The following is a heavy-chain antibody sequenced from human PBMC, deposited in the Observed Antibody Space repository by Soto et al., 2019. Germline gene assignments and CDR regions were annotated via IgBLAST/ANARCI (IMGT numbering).Heavy chain of an antibody. Sequence: GESLKISCKGSGYSFTSYWIGWVRQMPGKGLEWMGIIYPGDSDTRYSPSFQGQVTISADKSISTAYLQWSSLKASDTAMYYCARQVDYYDSSGALNYGMDVWGQGXTVTVSS. CDR1: GYSFTSYW. V-gene: IGHV5-51*01. J-gene: IGHJ6*02. CDR3: ARQVDYYDSSGALNYGMDV. D-gene: IGHD3-22*01. CDR2: IYPGDSDT.